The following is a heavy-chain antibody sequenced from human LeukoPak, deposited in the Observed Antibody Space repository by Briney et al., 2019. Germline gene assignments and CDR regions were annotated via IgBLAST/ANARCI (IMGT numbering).Heavy chain of an antibody. D-gene: IGHD5-18*01. Sequence: ASVKVSCKTSGYTFTSYGMSWVRQAPGQRLEWMGWISTYNDNTNYAQKFRGRVTMTTDTSTSTVYMELRSLRSDDTAIYYCARQVDTTMALPDYWGQGTLATVSS. V-gene: IGHV1-18*01. CDR2: ISTYNDNT. CDR1: GYTFTSYG. CDR3: ARQVDTTMALPDY. J-gene: IGHJ4*02.